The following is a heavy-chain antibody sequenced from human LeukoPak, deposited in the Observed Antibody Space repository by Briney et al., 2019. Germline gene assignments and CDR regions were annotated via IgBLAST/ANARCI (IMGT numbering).Heavy chain of an antibody. CDR1: GGSISSGGYY. Sequence: SETLSLTCTVSGGSISSGGYYWSWIRQHPGKGLEWIGYIYYSGSTYYNPSLKSRVTISVDTSKNQFSLKLSSVTAADTAVYYCARGALWGIGYGDRRYFDYWGQGTLVTVSS. J-gene: IGHJ4*02. V-gene: IGHV4-31*03. D-gene: IGHD3-10*01. CDR3: ARGALWGIGYGDRRYFDY. CDR2: IYYSGST.